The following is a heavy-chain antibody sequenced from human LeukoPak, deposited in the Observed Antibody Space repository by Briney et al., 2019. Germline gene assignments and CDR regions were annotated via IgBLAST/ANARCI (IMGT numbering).Heavy chain of an antibody. D-gene: IGHD3-22*01. CDR3: AKETPSNYYDSSGYFDY. CDR2: IRYDGSNK. Sequence: GGSLRLSCAASGFIFSSYGMHWVRQAPGKGLEWVAFIRYDGSNKYYADSVKGRFTISRDNSKNTLYLQMNSLRAEDTALYYCAKETPSNYYDSSGYFDYWGQGTLVTVSS. V-gene: IGHV3-30*02. J-gene: IGHJ4*02. CDR1: GFIFSSYG.